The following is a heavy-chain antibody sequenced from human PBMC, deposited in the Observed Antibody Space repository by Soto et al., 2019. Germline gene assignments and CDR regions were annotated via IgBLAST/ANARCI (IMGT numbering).Heavy chain of an antibody. Sequence: SVKVSCKASGGTFSSYAISWVRQAPGQGLEWMGGIIPIFGTANYAQKFQGRVTITAGESTSTAYMELSSLRSEDTAVYYCARGLRITIFGVAEMDVWGQGTTVTVSS. V-gene: IGHV1-69*13. J-gene: IGHJ6*02. CDR3: ARGLRITIFGVAEMDV. CDR1: GGTFSSYA. CDR2: IIPIFGTA. D-gene: IGHD3-3*01.